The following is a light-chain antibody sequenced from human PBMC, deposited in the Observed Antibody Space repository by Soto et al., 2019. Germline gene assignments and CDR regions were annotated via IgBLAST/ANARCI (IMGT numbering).Light chain of an antibody. Sequence: DIQMTQSPSSLSASVGDRVTITCRASQSISSYLNWYQQKPGKAPKLLIYAASSLQSGVPSRFSGSRSGTDFTLTISRLQPEDFATYYCQQSYSTLPTFGQGTKLEIK. CDR3: QQSYSTLPT. J-gene: IGKJ2*01. CDR2: AAS. CDR1: QSISSY. V-gene: IGKV1-39*01.